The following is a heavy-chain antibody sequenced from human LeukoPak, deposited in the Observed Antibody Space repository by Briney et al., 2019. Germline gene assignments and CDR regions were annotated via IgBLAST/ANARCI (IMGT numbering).Heavy chain of an antibody. CDR2: ISGSGGST. CDR1: GFTFSSYG. CDR3: XTXLVXVTAIPNFDY. V-gene: IGHV3-23*01. J-gene: IGHJ4*02. D-gene: IGHD2-21*02. Sequence: PXXSLRXXCAASGFTFSSYGMSWVRQAPGKGLEWVSAISGSGGSTYYADSVKGRFTISRDNSKKRLYLQMNSLRAEDTAVYYCXTXLVXVTAIPNFDYWGQGTLVTVSS.